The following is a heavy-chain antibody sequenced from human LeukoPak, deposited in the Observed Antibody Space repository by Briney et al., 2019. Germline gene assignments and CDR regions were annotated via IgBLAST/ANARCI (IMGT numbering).Heavy chain of an antibody. V-gene: IGHV1-69*13. CDR2: IIPIFGTA. J-gene: IGHJ4*02. CDR1: GGTFSSYG. Sequence: ASVKVSCKASGGTFSSYGISWVRQAPGQGLEWMGGIIPIFGTANYAQKFQGRVTITADESTSTAYMELSSLRSEDTAVYYCARVRYYYDSSGENNDYWGQGTLVTVSS. CDR3: ARVRYYYDSSGENNDY. D-gene: IGHD3-22*01.